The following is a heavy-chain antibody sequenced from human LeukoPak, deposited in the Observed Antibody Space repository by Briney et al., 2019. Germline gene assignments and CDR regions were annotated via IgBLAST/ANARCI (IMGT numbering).Heavy chain of an antibody. J-gene: IGHJ4*02. CDR2: IYYSGSP. CDR3: AMQHSSGWLLDY. D-gene: IGHD6-19*01. CDR1: GGSLSSSSYY. V-gene: IGHV4-39*01. Sequence: PSETLSLTCTVSGGSLSSSSYYWGWIRQPPAKGLEWIGSIYYSGSPYYNPSLKSRVTISVDTSKNRFSLKLSSVTAADTAVYYCAMQHSSGWLLDYWGQGTLVTVSS.